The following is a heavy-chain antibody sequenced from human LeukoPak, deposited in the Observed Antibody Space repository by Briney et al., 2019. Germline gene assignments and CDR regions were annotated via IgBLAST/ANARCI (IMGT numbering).Heavy chain of an antibody. V-gene: IGHV4-39*07. CDR1: AGSIRSSSFF. CDR3: ARPVYCSSTTCAGPFQI. J-gene: IGHJ3*02. Sequence: KPSETLSLTCTVSAGSIRSSSFFWDWIRQPPGKGLEWVGQINHSGRSTYYNPSLKGRVTISVDSSKNQFSLKVNSVTAADTAMYYCARPVYCSSTTCAGPFQIWGQGTMVTVSP. CDR2: INHSGRST. D-gene: IGHD2-2*01.